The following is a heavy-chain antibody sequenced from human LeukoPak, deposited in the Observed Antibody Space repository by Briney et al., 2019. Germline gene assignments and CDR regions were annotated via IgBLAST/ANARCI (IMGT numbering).Heavy chain of an antibody. CDR2: IYTSGST. J-gene: IGHJ6*03. Sequence: SETLSLTCTVSGGSISSYYWSWIRQPAGKGLEWIGRIYTSGSTNYIPSLKSRVTMSVDTSKNQFSLKLSSVTAADTAVYYCARLKAAAGPYYYYYYYMDVWGKGTTVTVSS. CDR1: GGSISSYY. V-gene: IGHV4-4*07. CDR3: ARLKAAAGPYYYYYYYMDV. D-gene: IGHD6-13*01.